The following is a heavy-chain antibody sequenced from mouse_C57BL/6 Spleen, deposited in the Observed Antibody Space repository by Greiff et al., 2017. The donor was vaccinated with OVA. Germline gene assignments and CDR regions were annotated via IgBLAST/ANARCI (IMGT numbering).Heavy chain of an antibody. J-gene: IGHJ4*01. CDR3: VRHVDYDGGGAMDY. D-gene: IGHD2-4*01. V-gene: IGHV10-1*01. CDR2: IRSKSNNYAT. Sequence: VQLKESGGGLVQPKGSLKLSCAASGFSFNTYAMNWVRQAPGKGLEWVARIRSKSNNYATYYADSVKDRFTISRDDSESMLYLQMNNLKTEDTAMYYCVRHVDYDGGGAMDYWGQGTSVTVSS. CDR1: GFSFNTYA.